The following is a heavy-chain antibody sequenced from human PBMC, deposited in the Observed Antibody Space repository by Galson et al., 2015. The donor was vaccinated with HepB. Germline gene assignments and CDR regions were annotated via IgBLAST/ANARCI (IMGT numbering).Heavy chain of an antibody. D-gene: IGHD6-19*01. CDR3: AKGGLWYSSGWYSNYDYYGVDV. CDR2: ISYDGSNK. J-gene: IGHJ6*02. CDR1: GFTFSSYG. Sequence: SLRLSCAASGFTFSSYGMHWVRQAPGKGLEWVAIISYDGSNKCYADSVKGRFTISRDNSKNTLYLQMNSLRAEDTAVYYWAKGGLWYSSGWYSNYDYYGVDVWGQGTTVTVSS. V-gene: IGHV3-30*18.